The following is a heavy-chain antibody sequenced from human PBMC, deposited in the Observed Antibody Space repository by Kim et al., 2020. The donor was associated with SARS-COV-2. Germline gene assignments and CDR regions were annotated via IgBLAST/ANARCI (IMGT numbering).Heavy chain of an antibody. D-gene: IGHD3-10*01. CDR3: AKDPPFGEFGY. CDR2: ISYDGSNK. CDR1: GFTFSSYG. J-gene: IGHJ5*01. V-gene: IGHV3-30*18. Sequence: GGSLRLSCAASGFTFSSYGMHWVRQAPGKGLERVAVISYDGSNKYYADSVKGRFTISRDNSNNTLYLQMNSLRAEDTAVYYFAKDPPFGEFGYWGHGTLVTVSS.